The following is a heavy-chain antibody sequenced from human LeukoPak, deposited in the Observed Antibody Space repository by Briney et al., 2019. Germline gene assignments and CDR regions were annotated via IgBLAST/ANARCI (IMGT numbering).Heavy chain of an antibody. CDR1: GGSISSYY. D-gene: IGHD3-3*01. CDR3: ARVNYDFWSGSLDY. CDR2: IYYSGST. V-gene: IGHV4-59*01. Sequence: SETLSLTCTVSGGSISSYYWSWVRQPPGKGLEWIGYIYYSGSTNYNPSLKSRVTISVDTSKNQFSLKLSSVTAADTAVYYCARVNYDFWSGSLDYWGQGTLVTVSS. J-gene: IGHJ4*02.